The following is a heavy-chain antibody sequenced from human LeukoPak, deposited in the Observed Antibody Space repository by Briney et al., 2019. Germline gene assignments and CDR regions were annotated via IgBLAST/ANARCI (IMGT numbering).Heavy chain of an antibody. J-gene: IGHJ3*02. Sequence: GGSLRLSCAASGFTFSSYAMSWVRQAPGKGLEWVSAISGSGGSTYYADSVKGRFTISRDNSKNTLYLQMNSLRAEDTAVYYSAKGWLQQLDAFDIWGQGTMVTVSS. CDR3: AKGWLQQLDAFDI. V-gene: IGHV3-23*01. CDR2: ISGSGGST. D-gene: IGHD6-13*01. CDR1: GFTFSSYA.